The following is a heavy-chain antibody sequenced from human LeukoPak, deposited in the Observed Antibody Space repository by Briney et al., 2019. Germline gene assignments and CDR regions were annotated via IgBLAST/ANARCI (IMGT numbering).Heavy chain of an antibody. D-gene: IGHD3-10*01. V-gene: IGHV1-2*04. CDR2: INPNSGGT. CDR1: GYTFTGYY. CDR3: ARGSPITMVWLNWFDP. J-gene: IGHJ5*02. Sequence: ASVKVSCKASGYTFTGYYMHWVRQAPGQGLEWMGWINPNSGGTNYAQKFQGWVTMTRDTSISTAYMELSRLRSDDTAVYYCARGSPITMVWLNWFDPWGQGTLVTVSS.